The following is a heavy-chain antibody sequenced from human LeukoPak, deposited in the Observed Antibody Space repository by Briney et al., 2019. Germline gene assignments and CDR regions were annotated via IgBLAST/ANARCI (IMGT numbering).Heavy chain of an antibody. Sequence: APVKVSCKASGYNFISYGISWVRQAPGQGLEWMGWINTYNANTNYAQKYQGRVTMTTDTSTSTAYMELRSLRSDDTAVYYCAREEYYGSGSYPHFDYWGQGTLVTVSS. CDR3: AREEYYGSGSYPHFDY. D-gene: IGHD3-10*01. CDR2: INTYNANT. CDR1: GYNFISYG. V-gene: IGHV1-18*04. J-gene: IGHJ4*02.